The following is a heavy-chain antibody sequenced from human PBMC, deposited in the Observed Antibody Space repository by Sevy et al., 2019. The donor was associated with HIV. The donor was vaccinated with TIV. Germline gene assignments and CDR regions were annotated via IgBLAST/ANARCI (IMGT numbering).Heavy chain of an antibody. CDR1: GFTLSSYE. V-gene: IGHV3-48*03. CDR3: AREGRWGAFDI. D-gene: IGHD4-17*01. J-gene: IGHJ3*02. Sequence: GGSLRLSCAASGFTLSSYEMNWVRQAPGKGLEWVSYISSSGSTIYYADSVKGRFTISRDNAKNSLYLQMNSLRAEDTAVYYCAREGRWGAFDIWGQGTMVTVSS. CDR2: ISSSGSTI.